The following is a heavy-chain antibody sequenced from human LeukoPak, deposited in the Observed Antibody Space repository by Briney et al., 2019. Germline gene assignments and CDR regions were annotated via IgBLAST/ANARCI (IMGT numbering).Heavy chain of an antibody. CDR1: GFTFNNYW. D-gene: IGHD5-18*01. Sequence: QAGGSLRLSCAASGFTFNNYWMSWVRQAPGEGLEWVANIKQDGSEKYYVDSVKGRFTISRDNAKNSLYLQMNSLKTEDTAVYYCTRGPIQLWIHNGMDVWGQGTTVTVSS. V-gene: IGHV3-7*03. J-gene: IGHJ6*02. CDR2: IKQDGSEK. CDR3: TRGPIQLWIHNGMDV.